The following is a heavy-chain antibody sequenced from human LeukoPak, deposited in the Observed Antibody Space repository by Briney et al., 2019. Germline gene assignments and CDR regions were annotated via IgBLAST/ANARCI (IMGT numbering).Heavy chain of an antibody. CDR2: IYSGDST. Sequence: GGSLRLSCAASGFTVSSNYMSWVRQAPGKGLEWVSVIYSGDSTSYADSVKGRFTISRDNFKNTLYLQMNSLRAEDTAVYYCASSFRWFSAFDIWGQGTMVTVSS. CDR1: GFTVSSNY. J-gene: IGHJ3*02. CDR3: ASSFRWFSAFDI. V-gene: IGHV3-53*01. D-gene: IGHD4-23*01.